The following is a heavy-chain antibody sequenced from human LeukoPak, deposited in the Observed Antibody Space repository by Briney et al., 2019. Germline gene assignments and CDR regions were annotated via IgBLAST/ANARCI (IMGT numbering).Heavy chain of an antibody. CDR1: GYTFTCYY. V-gene: IGHV1-2*02. CDR3: ARDSLYSSSSEVDY. J-gene: IGHJ4*02. Sequence: ASVKVSCKASGYTFTCYYMHWVRQPPGQGLEWMGWINPNSGGTNYAQKFQGRVTMTRDTSISTAYMELSRLRSDDTAVYYCARDSLYSSSSEVDYWGQGTLVTVAS. D-gene: IGHD6-6*01. CDR2: INPNSGGT.